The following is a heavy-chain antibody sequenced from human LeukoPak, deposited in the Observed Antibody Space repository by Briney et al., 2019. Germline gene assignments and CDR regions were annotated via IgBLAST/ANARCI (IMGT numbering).Heavy chain of an antibody. D-gene: IGHD2-21*02. V-gene: IGHV3-30*04. Sequence: TGGSLGLSCAASGFTFSSYAMHWVRQAPGKGLEWVAVISYDGSNKYYADSVKGRFTISRDNSKNTLYLQMNSLRAEDTAVYYCARGSPRVVTAIYDYWGQGTLVTVSS. CDR3: ARGSPRVVTAIYDY. CDR2: ISYDGSNK. J-gene: IGHJ4*02. CDR1: GFTFSSYA.